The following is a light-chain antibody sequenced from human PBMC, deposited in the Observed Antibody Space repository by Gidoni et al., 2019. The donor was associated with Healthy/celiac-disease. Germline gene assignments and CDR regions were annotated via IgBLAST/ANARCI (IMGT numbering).Light chain of an antibody. V-gene: IGKV1-9*01. CDR1: QGISSY. CDR2: AAS. Sequence: DIQLTQSPSFLSASVGDRVTITCRASQGISSYLAWYQQKPGKAPKLLIYAASTLQSGVPSRFSGSGSGTEFTLTISSLQPEDFATYYCQQLNSYPQVTFGPXTKVDIK. CDR3: QQLNSYPQVT. J-gene: IGKJ3*01.